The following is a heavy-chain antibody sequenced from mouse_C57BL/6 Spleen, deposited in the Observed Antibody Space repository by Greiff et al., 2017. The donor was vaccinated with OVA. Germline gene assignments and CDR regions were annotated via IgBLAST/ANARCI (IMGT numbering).Heavy chain of an antibody. CDR1: GFTFSSYA. V-gene: IGHV5-9-1*02. CDR3: TRDSTTVVGYYFDY. Sequence: EVQGVESGEGLVKPGGSLKLSCAASGFTFSSYAMSWVRQTPEKRLEWVAYISSGGDYIYYADTVKGRFTISRDNARNTLYLQMSSLKSEDTAMYYCTRDSTTVVGYYFDYWGQGTTLTVSS. CDR2: ISSGGDYI. D-gene: IGHD1-1*01. J-gene: IGHJ2*01.